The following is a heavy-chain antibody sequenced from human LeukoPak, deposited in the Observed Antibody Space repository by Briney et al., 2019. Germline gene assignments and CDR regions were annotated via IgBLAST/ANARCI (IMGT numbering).Heavy chain of an antibody. J-gene: IGHJ5*02. V-gene: IGHV4-34*01. CDR2: INHSGST. Sequence: SETLSLTCAVYGGSFSGYYWSWIRQPPGKGLEWIGEINHSGSTNYNPSLKSRVTMSVDTSKNQFSLKLSSVTAVDTAVYYCARLPYSSSSETGWFDPWGQGTLVTVSS. CDR1: GGSFSGYY. CDR3: ARLPYSSSSETGWFDP. D-gene: IGHD6-6*01.